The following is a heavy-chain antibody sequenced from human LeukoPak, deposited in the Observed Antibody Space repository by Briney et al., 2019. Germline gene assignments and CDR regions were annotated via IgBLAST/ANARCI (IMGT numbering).Heavy chain of an antibody. Sequence: SQTLSLTCTVSSGSISSSNYYWSWIRQPAGKGLEWIGRISTIGINNYNPSLKSRVTISVDTSKNQFSLKLSSVTAADTAVYYCARVTARGFDYWGQGTLVTVSS. J-gene: IGHJ4*02. D-gene: IGHD1-14*01. CDR3: ARVTARGFDY. CDR2: ISTIGIN. V-gene: IGHV4-61*02. CDR1: SGSISSSNYY.